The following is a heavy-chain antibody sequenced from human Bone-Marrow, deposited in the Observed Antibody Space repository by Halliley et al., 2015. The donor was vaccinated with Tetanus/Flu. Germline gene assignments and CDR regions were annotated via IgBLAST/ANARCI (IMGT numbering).Heavy chain of an antibody. Sequence: KGLDWVGYIYYRGSPNYNPPLESLVSFSIATSKNQFSLNLTSVTTADTAIFYCAFLNPPPYDYWGQGILVPVSS. CDR3: AFLNPPPYDY. CDR2: IYYRGSP. J-gene: IGHJ4*02. V-gene: IGHV4-59*03.